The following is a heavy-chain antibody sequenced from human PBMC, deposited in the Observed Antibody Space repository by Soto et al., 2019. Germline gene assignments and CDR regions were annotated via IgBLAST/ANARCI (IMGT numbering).Heavy chain of an antibody. D-gene: IGHD3-10*01. CDR1: GFTLSSHS. J-gene: IGHJ4*02. Sequence: QVQLVESGGGVVQPGRSLRLSCAASGFTLSSHSIQWVRQAPGKGLEWVAVISYDGSIKYYADSVKGRFTISRDNSKNTAYLQMNSLRAEDTAVFYCAREWSTSGDLDYWGQETLVIVSS. CDR2: ISYDGSIK. V-gene: IGHV3-30-3*01. CDR3: AREWSTSGDLDY.